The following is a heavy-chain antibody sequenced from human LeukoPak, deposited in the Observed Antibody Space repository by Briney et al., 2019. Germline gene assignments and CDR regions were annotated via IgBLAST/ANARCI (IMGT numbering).Heavy chain of an antibody. CDR3: ARTKGVIAAADV. V-gene: IGHV5-51*01. J-gene: IGHJ4*02. CDR1: GYGFTSYL. D-gene: IGHD6-13*01. Sequence: GEALKISWKSSGYGFTSYLIGLVRQMPGKGLEWMGIIYPGDSDTRYSPSFQGQVTISADKSISTAYLQWSSLKASDTAMYYCARTKGVIAAADVWGQGTLVTVSS. CDR2: IYPGDSDT.